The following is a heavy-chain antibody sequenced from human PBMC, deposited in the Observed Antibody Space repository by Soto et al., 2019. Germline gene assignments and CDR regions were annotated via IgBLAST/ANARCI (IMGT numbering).Heavy chain of an antibody. CDR2: IITIFGTA. V-gene: IGHV1-69*13. CDR1: GGTFSSYA. D-gene: IGHD5-12*01. CDR3: ARSGYDPTPNFDY. Sequence: SVTVSFAASGGTFSSYARSWVRQAPGQGLEWMGGIITIFGTANYAQKFQGRVTITADESTSTAYMELSSLRSEDTAGYYCARSGYDPTPNFDYWGQGTLVTVSS. J-gene: IGHJ4*02.